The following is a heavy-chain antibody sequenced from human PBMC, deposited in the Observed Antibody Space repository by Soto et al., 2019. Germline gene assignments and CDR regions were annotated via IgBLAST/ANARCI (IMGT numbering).Heavy chain of an antibody. CDR3: ARTVARDYYYKGVDV. J-gene: IGHJ6*02. D-gene: IGHD6-19*01. CDR1: GDSVSSNSAA. CDR2: TYYRSQWYN. V-gene: IGHV6-1*01. Sequence: SXTLSLTCVISGDSVSSNSAAWNWIRQSPSRGLEWLGRTYYRSQWYNDYAVSVKGRIIINPDTSKNQFSLQLSSVTPEDTAVYYCARTVARDYYYKGVDVWGQGTTVTVSS.